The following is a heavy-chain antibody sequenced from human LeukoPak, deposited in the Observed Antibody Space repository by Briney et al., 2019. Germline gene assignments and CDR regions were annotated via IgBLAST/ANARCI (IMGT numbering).Heavy chain of an antibody. Sequence: GGSLGLSCAASGFTFSSYSMNWVRQAPGKGLEWVSSISSSSSYIYYADSVKGRFTISRDNAKNSLYLQMNSLRAEDTAVYYCARDGYYDFWSGYYTATEDDAFDIWGQGTMVTVSS. CDR3: ARDGYYDFWSGYYTATEDDAFDI. J-gene: IGHJ3*02. D-gene: IGHD3-3*01. V-gene: IGHV3-21*01. CDR1: GFTFSSYS. CDR2: ISSSSSYI.